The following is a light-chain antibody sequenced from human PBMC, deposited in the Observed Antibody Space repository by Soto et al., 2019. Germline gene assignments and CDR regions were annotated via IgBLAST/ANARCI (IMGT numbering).Light chain of an antibody. V-gene: IGLV2-14*01. CDR3: SSYTSSSTLLV. CDR1: SSDVGGYNY. CDR2: DVS. Sequence: QSVLTQPASVSGSPGQSITISCTGTSSDVGGYNYVSWYQQHPGKAPKLMIYDVSNRPSGVSNRFSGSKSGNTASLTISGLQAEDEADYYCSSYTSSSTLLVFGTVTKVTDL. J-gene: IGLJ1*01.